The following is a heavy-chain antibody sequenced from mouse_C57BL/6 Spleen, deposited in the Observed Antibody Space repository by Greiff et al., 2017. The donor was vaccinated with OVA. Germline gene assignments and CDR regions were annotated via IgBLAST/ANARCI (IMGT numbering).Heavy chain of an antibody. CDR1: GYTFTSYW. D-gene: IGHD1-3*01. Sequence: QVQLQQPGAELVRPGTSVKLSCKASGYTFTSYWMHWVKQRPGQGLEWIGVIDPSDSYTNYNQKFKGKATLTVDTSSSTAYMQLSSLTSEDSAVYYCAREGDEKYYFDYWGQGTTRTVSS. V-gene: IGHV1-59*01. J-gene: IGHJ2*01. CDR2: IDPSDSYT. CDR3: AREGDEKYYFDY.